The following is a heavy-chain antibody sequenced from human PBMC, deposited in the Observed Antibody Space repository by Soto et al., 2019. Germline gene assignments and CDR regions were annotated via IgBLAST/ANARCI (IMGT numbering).Heavy chain of an antibody. CDR2: FIPILDIS. Sequence: SVKVSCKASGGTFSTYTISWVRQAPGQGLEWMGRFIPILDISDYAQNFQGRVTITADKSTSTAYMELSSLRSEDTAVYYCARHQYSGYGNYYYYYMDVWGRGTTVTVSS. V-gene: IGHV1-69*02. J-gene: IGHJ6*03. D-gene: IGHD5-12*01. CDR3: ARHQYSGYGNYYYYYMDV. CDR1: GGTFSTYT.